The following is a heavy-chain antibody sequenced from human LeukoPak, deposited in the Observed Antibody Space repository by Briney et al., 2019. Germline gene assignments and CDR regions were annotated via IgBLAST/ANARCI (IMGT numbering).Heavy chain of an antibody. CDR1: GGSFSGYY. CDR3: ARKLSDYGGPWGY. Sequence: SETLSLTCAVYGGSFSGYYWSWIRQPPGKGLEWIGEINHSGSTNYNPSLKSRVTISVDTSKNQFSLRLSSVTAADTAVYYCARKLSDYGGPWGYWGQGTLVTVSS. V-gene: IGHV4-34*01. CDR2: INHSGST. D-gene: IGHD4-23*01. J-gene: IGHJ4*02.